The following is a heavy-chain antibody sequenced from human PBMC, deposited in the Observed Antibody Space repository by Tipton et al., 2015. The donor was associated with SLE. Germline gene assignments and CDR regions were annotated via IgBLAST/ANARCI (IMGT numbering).Heavy chain of an antibody. CDR2: IYSGGSST. J-gene: IGHJ4*02. CDR1: GFTFSSYA. Sequence: SLRLSCAASGFTFSSYAMSWVRQAPGKGLEWVSVIYSGGSSTYYAASVKGRFTISRDNSKNTLYLQMNSLRAEDTAVYYCARVLGGLGHFDYWGQGTLVNVSS. CDR3: ARVLGGLGHFDY. V-gene: IGHV3-23*03. D-gene: IGHD2-15*01.